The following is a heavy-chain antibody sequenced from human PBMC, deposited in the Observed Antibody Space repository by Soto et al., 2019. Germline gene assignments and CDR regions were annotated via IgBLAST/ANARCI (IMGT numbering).Heavy chain of an antibody. V-gene: IGHV4-39*07. CDR1: GDSISTSNYY. CDR3: AREAYKRGATNPFFDY. CDR2: LFYSGGT. Sequence: SETLSLTCSVSGDSISTSNYYWGWIRQPPGKGLEWIGHLFYSGGTNYNPSLKSRVIISVDKSKNQFSLKLTSVTAADTAVYYCAREAYKRGATNPFFDYWGQGTLVTVSS. J-gene: IGHJ4*02. D-gene: IGHD1-26*01.